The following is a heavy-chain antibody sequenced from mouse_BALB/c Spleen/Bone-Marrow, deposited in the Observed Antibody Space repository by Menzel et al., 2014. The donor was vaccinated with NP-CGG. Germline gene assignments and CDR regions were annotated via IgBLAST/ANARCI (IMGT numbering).Heavy chain of an antibody. CDR2: LAPGSGST. CDR3: ARYDYAIDY. J-gene: IGHJ4*01. Sequence: DLVKPGASVKLSCKASGYSFASYWINWLKQRPGQGLEWIGRLAPGSGSTYYNEMFKGKATLTEDTSSSTAYIQLSSLSSEDSAVYFCARYDYAIDYWGQGTSVTVSS. V-gene: IGHV1S41*01. CDR1: GYSFASYW. D-gene: IGHD2-3*01.